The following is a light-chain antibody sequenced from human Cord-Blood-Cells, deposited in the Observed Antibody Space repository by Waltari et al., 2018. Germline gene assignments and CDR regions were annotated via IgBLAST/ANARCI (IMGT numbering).Light chain of an antibody. J-gene: IGKJ1*01. CDR1: QSLLHSNGYNY. Sequence: DIVMTQSPLSLPVTPGEPASISCRYSQSLLHSNGYNYLDWYLQKQGQSPQLLIYLGSNRASGVPDRFSGSGSGTDFTLKISRVEAEDVGVYYCMQALQTPWTFGQGTKVEIK. CDR2: LGS. V-gene: IGKV2-28*01. CDR3: MQALQTPWT.